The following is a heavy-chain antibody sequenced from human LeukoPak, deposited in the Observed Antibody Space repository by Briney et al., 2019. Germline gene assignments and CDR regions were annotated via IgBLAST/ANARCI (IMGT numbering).Heavy chain of an antibody. J-gene: IGHJ4*02. Sequence: GASVTVSCTASGYTFTSYGISWVRQAPGQGLEWMGWISTYNGNTNYAQKLQGRVTMTTDTSTSTAYMELRSLRSDDTAIYYCARSGVGATSGKSDYWGQGTLVTVSS. CDR1: GYTFTSYG. CDR3: ARSGVGATSGKSDY. D-gene: IGHD1-26*01. CDR2: ISTYNGNT. V-gene: IGHV1-18*01.